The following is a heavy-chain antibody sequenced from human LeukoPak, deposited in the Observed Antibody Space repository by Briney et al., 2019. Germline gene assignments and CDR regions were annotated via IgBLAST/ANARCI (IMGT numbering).Heavy chain of an antibody. D-gene: IGHD6-13*01. CDR1: GGSFSGYY. J-gene: IGHJ2*01. Sequence: SETLSLTCAVYGGSFSGYYWSWIRQPPGKGLEWIGEINHSESTNYNPSLKSRVTISVDTSKNQFSLKLSSVTAADTAVYYCARGITAAAGSGRYFDLWGRGTLVTVSS. V-gene: IGHV4-34*01. CDR2: INHSEST. CDR3: ARGITAAAGSGRYFDL.